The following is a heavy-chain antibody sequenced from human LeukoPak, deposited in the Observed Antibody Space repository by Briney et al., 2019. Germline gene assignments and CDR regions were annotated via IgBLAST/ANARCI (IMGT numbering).Heavy chain of an antibody. CDR1: GGSISSYY. V-gene: IGHV4-59*01. D-gene: IGHD3-16*02. Sequence: SETLSLTCTVSGGSISSYYWSWIRQPPGKGLEWLGYIYYSGSTNYNPSLKSRVTISVDTSKNQFSLKLSSVTAADTAVYYCAGDSYVWGSYRYNYWGQGTLVTVSS. CDR3: AGDSYVWGSYRYNY. J-gene: IGHJ4*02. CDR2: IYYSGST.